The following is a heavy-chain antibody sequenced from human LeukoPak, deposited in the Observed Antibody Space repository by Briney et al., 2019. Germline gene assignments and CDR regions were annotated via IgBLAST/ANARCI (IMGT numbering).Heavy chain of an antibody. CDR3: ARQSTAVRAAFDY. D-gene: IGHD3-10*01. J-gene: IGHJ4*02. V-gene: IGHV4-4*07. Sequence: PSETLSLTCTVSGGSISSYYWNWFRQPAGKGLEWIGRISASVGTDYDPSLKSRLTMSVDMSKSQFSLTLTSVTAADTAVYYCARQSTAVRAAFDYWGQGTLVTVSS. CDR2: ISASVGT. CDR1: GGSISSYY.